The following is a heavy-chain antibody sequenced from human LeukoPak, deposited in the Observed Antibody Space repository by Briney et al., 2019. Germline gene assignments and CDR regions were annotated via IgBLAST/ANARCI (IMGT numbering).Heavy chain of an antibody. V-gene: IGHV4-61*02. CDR2: IYTSGST. Sequence: PSETLSLTCSVSGASISSGSDYGRWSRRPGGEGLEWIGRIYTSGSTNYNPSRKSRVTISVDTSKTQFSRKLSSVTAAATAVYYCGRDTGSYYGDYWGQGTLVTVSS. CDR1: GASISSGSDY. J-gene: IGHJ4*02. D-gene: IGHD1-26*01. CDR3: GRDTGSYYGDY.